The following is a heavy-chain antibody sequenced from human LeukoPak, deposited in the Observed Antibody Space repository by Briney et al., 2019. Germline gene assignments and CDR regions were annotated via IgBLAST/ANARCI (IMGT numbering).Heavy chain of an antibody. J-gene: IGHJ4*02. CDR2: IVASGTGK. CDR1: GLTFSRYA. V-gene: IGHV3-23*01. CDR3: AKEGSSDWYGGRFDY. Sequence: GGSLRLSCAASGLTFSRYAMSWVRQAPGKGLEWVSSIVASGTGKYYADSVKGRFTISRDNSKNTVYLQINSLRAEDTALYYCAKEGSSDWYGGRFDYWGQGTLVTVSS. D-gene: IGHD6-19*01.